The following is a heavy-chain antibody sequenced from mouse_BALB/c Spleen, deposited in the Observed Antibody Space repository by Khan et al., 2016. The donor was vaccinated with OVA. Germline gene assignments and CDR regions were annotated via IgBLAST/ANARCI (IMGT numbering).Heavy chain of an antibody. Sequence: QVQLKQSGAELAKPGASVKMSCKASGYTFTNYWMHWVKQRPGQGLEWIGYINPSTIYTEYNQKFKDKATLTADQSSSTAYMQLRSLTSEDSAVYYCARRLPPYYYAMDYWGQGTSVTVSS. V-gene: IGHV1-7*01. J-gene: IGHJ4*01. D-gene: IGHD3-2*02. CDR2: INPSTIYT. CDR3: ARRLPPYYYAMDY. CDR1: GYTFTNYW.